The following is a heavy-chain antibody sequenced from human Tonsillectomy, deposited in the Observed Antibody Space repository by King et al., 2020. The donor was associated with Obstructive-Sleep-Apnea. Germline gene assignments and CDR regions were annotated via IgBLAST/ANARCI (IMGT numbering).Heavy chain of an antibody. CDR1: GFAFSYHA. CDR2: ISYDGSSK. V-gene: IGHV3-30-3*01. Sequence: VQLVESGGGVVQPGRSLRLSCAASGFAFSYHAIHWVRQAPGKGLEWVAFISYDGSSKHYADSLKGRITISRDNSKNTLYLQMNRLGAEDTAVYYCAREVAAAGQDYYYHGLDVWGQGTTVTVSS. CDR3: AREVAAAGQDYYYHGLDV. J-gene: IGHJ6*02. D-gene: IGHD6-13*01.